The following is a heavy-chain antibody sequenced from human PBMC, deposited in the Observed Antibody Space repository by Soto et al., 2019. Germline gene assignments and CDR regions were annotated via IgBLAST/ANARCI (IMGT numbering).Heavy chain of an antibody. V-gene: IGHV3-30-3*01. D-gene: IGHD1-7*01. J-gene: IGHJ4*02. CDR1: GFTFSSYA. Sequence: GGSLRLSCAASGFTFSSYAMHWVRQAPGKGLEWVAVISYDGSNKYYADSVKGRFTISRDNSKNTLYLQMNSLRAEDTAVYYCATQDERYNWNSPRPPLDYWGQGTLVTVSS. CDR3: ATQDERYNWNSPRPPLDY. CDR2: ISYDGSNK.